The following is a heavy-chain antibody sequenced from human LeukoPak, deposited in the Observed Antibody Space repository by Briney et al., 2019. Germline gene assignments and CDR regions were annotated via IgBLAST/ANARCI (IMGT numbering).Heavy chain of an antibody. CDR3: ARVVPAALSGGFDY. CDR2: IYYSGST. Sequence: SETLSVTCTVPDGFISSRSFFWVWIRQPPGKGLEWIGSIYYSGSTCYNPSLKSRVTISVDTSKNQFSLKVNSVTAADTAVYYCARVVPAALSGGFDYWGQGTLVTVSS. V-gene: IGHV4-39*01. J-gene: IGHJ4*02. CDR1: DGFISSRSFF. D-gene: IGHD2-2*01.